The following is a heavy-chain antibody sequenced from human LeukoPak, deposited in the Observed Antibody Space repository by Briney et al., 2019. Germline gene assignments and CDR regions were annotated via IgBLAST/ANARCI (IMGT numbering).Heavy chain of an antibody. Sequence: ASVMVSCKASGYIFIGYYMHWVRQAPGQGLEWMGWINPNSGGTNYAQKFQGRVTMTRDTSISTAYMELSRLRSDDTAVYYCVRDFGWTWELPRAPDYWGQGTLVTVSS. CDR3: VRDFGWTWELPRAPDY. CDR1: GYIFIGYY. D-gene: IGHD1-26*01. V-gene: IGHV1-2*02. CDR2: INPNSGGT. J-gene: IGHJ4*02.